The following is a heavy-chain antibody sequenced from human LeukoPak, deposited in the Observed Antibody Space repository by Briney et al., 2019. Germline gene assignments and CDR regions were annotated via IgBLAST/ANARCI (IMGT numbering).Heavy chain of an antibody. Sequence: GGSLRLSCAASGFTFSDYSMNWVRQAPGQGLEWVSSISSGSRYISYADSVKGRFTISRDNAKNSLYLQMNSLRVEDTAVYYCARDPTPKWELLPYFDYWGQGALVTVSS. CDR1: GFTFSDYS. CDR2: ISSGSRYI. D-gene: IGHD1-26*01. CDR3: ARDPTPKWELLPYFDY. V-gene: IGHV3-21*06. J-gene: IGHJ4*02.